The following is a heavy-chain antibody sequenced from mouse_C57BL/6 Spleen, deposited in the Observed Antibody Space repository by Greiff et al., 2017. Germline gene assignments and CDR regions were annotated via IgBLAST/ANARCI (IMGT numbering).Heavy chain of an antibody. CDR2: INYDGSST. V-gene: IGHV5-16*01. CDR3: ARGVVPYWYFDV. J-gene: IGHJ1*03. Sequence: EVMLVESEGGLVQPGSSMKLSCTASGFTFSDYYMAWVRQVPEKGLEWVANINYDGSSTYYLDSLKSRFIISRDNAKNILYLQMSSLKSEDTATYYCARGVVPYWYFDVWGTGTTVTVSS. CDR1: GFTFSDYY. D-gene: IGHD1-1*01.